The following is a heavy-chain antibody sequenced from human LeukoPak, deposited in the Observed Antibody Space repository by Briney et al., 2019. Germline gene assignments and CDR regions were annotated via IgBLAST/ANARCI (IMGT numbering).Heavy chain of an antibody. J-gene: IGHJ6*04. D-gene: IGHD3-10*01. CDR3: ARGDRGVIIPADDTYYYYYGMDV. CDR2: IRQDGSEK. V-gene: IGHV3-7*03. CDR1: GFTFSSYR. Sequence: PGGSLRLSCAASGFTFSSYRMSWVRQAPGKGLEWVANIRQDGSEKYYVDSVKGRFTISRDNAKNSLYLQMNSLRAEDTAVYYCARGDRGVIIPADDTYYYYYGMDVWGKGTTATVSS.